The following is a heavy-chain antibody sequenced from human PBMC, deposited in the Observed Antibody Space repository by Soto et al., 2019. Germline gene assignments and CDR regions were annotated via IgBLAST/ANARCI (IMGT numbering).Heavy chain of an antibody. D-gene: IGHD3-3*01. J-gene: IGHJ6*02. CDR2: IYCSGST. CDR3: ARGRIDTIFGVVIPLTSGYYSYGMDV. CDR1: GGSISSGDYY. Sequence: SETLSLTCTVSGGSISSGDYYWSWIRQPPGKGLEWIGYIYCSGSTYYNPSLKSRVTISVDTSKNQFSLKLSSVTAADTAVYYCARGRIDTIFGVVIPLTSGYYSYGMDVWGQGTTVTVSS. V-gene: IGHV4-30-4*01.